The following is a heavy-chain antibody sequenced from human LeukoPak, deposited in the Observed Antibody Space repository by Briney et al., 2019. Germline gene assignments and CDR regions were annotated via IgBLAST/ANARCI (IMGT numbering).Heavy chain of an antibody. V-gene: IGHV4-34*01. CDR2: INHSGST. D-gene: IGHD5-12*01. CDR3: ARGSRDIVATMIDY. CDR1: GGSFSGYY. Sequence: PSETLSLTCAVYGGSFSGYYWSWIRQPPGKGLEWIGEINHSGSTNYNPSLKSRVTISVDTSKNQFSLKLSSVTAADTAVYYCARGSRDIVATMIDYWGQGTLVTVSS. J-gene: IGHJ4*02.